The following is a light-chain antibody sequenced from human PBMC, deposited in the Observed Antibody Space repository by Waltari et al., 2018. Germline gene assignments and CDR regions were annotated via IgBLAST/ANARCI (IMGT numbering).Light chain of an antibody. V-gene: IGLV2-23*02. J-gene: IGLJ2*01. Sequence: QSALTQPASVSGSPGQSITISCTGTTSDVESYNLVSWYQHHPGKAPKPIIQDVSKRPCGVSKRCAGCQSGNTASLTISGVQAEDEALYYCCSYAGSRTFMVFGGGTNLTVL. CDR3: CSYAGSRTFMV. CDR2: DVS. CDR1: TSDVESYNL.